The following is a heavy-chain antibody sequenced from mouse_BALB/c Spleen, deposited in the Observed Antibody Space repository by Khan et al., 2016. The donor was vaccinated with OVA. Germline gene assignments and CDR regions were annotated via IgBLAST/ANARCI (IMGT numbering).Heavy chain of an antibody. V-gene: IGHV1-5*01. D-gene: IGHD2-12*01. CDR2: IYPGNSET. J-gene: IGHJ3*01. Sequence: VQLKQSGTVLARPGSSVKMSCKTSGYSFTNYLIHWVKQRPGQGLEWIGDIYPGNSETNYNQKFKDKATLTADTSASTAYMELSSLTNWDFAVYYCTRGGYSSVTNWGQGTLVTVSA. CDR1: GYSFTNYL. CDR3: TRGGYSSVTN.